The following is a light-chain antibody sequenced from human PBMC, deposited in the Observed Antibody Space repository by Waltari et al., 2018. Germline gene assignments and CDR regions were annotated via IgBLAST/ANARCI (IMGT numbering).Light chain of an antibody. CDR3: QVWDSSRDQYV. Sequence: SYVLTQPPSVSVAPGQTARITCGGDEIGTKSVHWYQPKPGQAPVLLIDYNSDRPSGIPERFSASKSGNTATLTITRGEAGNEADYYCQVWDSSRDQYVFGTGTKVTVL. V-gene: IGLV3-21*04. J-gene: IGLJ1*01. CDR2: YNS. CDR1: EIGTKS.